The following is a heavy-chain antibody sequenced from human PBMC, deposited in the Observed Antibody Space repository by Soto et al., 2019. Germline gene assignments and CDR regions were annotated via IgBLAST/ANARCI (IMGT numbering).Heavy chain of an antibody. D-gene: IGHD3-10*01. CDR2: ISYSGST. CDR1: GGSISSGSYY. Sequence: SETLSLTCTVSGGSISSGSYYWSWIRQPPGKGLEWIGFISYSGSTYYSTSLKSRVTISVDTSKSQFSLKLSSVTAADTAVYYCARAPPGSGSVYWFDPWGQGTLVTVSS. J-gene: IGHJ5*02. CDR3: ARAPPGSGSVYWFDP. V-gene: IGHV4-30-4*01.